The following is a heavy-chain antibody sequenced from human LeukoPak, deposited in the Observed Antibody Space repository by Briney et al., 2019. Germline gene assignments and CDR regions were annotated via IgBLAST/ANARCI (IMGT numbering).Heavy chain of an antibody. V-gene: IGHV3-30-3*01. CDR3: ARDFEVPAAIDY. J-gene: IGHJ4*02. CDR2: ISYDGSNK. CDR1: GFTFSSYA. D-gene: IGHD2-2*01. Sequence: HPGRSLRLSCAASGFTFSSYAMHWVRQAPGKGLEWVAVISYDGSNKYYADSVKGRFTISRDNSKNTLYLQMNSLRAEDTAVYYCARDFEVPAAIDYWGQGTLVTVSS.